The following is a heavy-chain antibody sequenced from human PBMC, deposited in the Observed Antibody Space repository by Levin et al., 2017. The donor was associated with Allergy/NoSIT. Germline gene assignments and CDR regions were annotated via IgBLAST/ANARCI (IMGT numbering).Heavy chain of an antibody. D-gene: IGHD6-19*01. CDR3: TSGTAVSGTGDS. CDR2: TFYRSKWYN. V-gene: IGHV6-1*01. Sequence: SQTLSLTCAISGDSVSSNSAAWNWISQSPSRGLEWLGRTFYRSKWYNEYAVSVKGRITINPDTSKNQFSLQLNSVTPEDTAVYYCTSGTAVSGTGDSWGQGTLVTVSS. J-gene: IGHJ4*02. CDR1: GDSVSSNSAA.